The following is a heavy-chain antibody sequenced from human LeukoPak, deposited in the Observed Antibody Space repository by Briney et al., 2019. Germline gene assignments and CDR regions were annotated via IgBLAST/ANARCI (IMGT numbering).Heavy chain of an antibody. CDR2: IYPGDSDT. D-gene: IGHD6-19*01. CDR3: ATLVGSGWYARGDY. V-gene: IGHV5-51*01. Sequence: LGASLKISCQGSGYRFSTYWIGWVRQMPGKGLEWMGIIYPGDSDTRYSPSFQGQVTISADKSISTAYLQWSSLKASDTAMYYCATLVGSGWYARGDYWGQGTLVTVSS. J-gene: IGHJ4*02. CDR1: GYRFSTYW.